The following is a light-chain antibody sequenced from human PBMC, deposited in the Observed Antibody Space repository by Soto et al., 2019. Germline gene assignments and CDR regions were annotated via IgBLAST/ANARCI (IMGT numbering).Light chain of an antibody. Sequence: EIELAQTPDTLSLYPRKRATLSCRASQSVSSNLAWYQQKPGQAPRFLIYGASTRATGIPARFSGSGSGTEFTLTISSLQPDDSATYYCQHYSLYFPWTFGQGTKVDI. J-gene: IGKJ1*01. CDR3: QHYSLYFPWT. CDR2: GAS. CDR1: QSVSSN. V-gene: IGKV3-15*01.